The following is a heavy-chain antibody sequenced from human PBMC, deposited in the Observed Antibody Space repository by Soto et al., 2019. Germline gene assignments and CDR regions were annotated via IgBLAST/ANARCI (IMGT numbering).Heavy chain of an antibody. CDR3: ARAVYYDILAGSLDAFDI. J-gene: IGHJ3*02. Sequence: GGSLRLSCAASGFTFSSYGMHWVRPAPGKGLEWVAVIWYDGSNKYYADSVKGRFTISRDNSKNTLYLQMNSLRAEDTAVYYCARAVYYDILAGSLDAFDIWGQGTMVTVSS. CDR1: GFTFSSYG. V-gene: IGHV3-33*01. CDR2: IWYDGSNK. D-gene: IGHD3-9*01.